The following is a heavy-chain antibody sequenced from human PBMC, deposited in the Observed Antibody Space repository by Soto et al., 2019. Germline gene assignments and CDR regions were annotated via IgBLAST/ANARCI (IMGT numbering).Heavy chain of an antibody. CDR2: ISGSGGST. CDR3: AKDPGPMTTVTTVDY. CDR1: GFTFSSYA. Sequence: PGGSLRLSCAASGFTFSSYAMSWVLQAPGKGLEWVSAISGSGGSTYYADSVKGRFTISRDNSKNTLYLQMNSLRAEDTAVYYCAKDPGPMTTVTTVDYWGKGTLVTVYS. V-gene: IGHV3-23*01. D-gene: IGHD4-17*01. J-gene: IGHJ4*02.